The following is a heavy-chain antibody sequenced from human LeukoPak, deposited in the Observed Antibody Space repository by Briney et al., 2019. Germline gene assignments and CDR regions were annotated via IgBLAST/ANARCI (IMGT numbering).Heavy chain of an antibody. Sequence: SETLSLTCTVSGGSISSGDYYWSWIRQPPGKGLEWIVYIYYSGSTYYNPSLKSRVTISVDTSKNQFSLKLSSVTAADTAVYYCARDPRYCSSTSCYSGMDVWGQGTTVTVSS. J-gene: IGHJ6*02. CDR1: GGSISSGDYY. CDR2: IYYSGST. CDR3: ARDPRYCSSTSCYSGMDV. V-gene: IGHV4-30-4*01. D-gene: IGHD2-2*02.